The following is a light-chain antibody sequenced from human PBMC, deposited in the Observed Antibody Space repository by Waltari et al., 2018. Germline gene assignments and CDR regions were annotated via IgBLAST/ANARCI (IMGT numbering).Light chain of an antibody. CDR1: QIVSIN. CDR3: QHYNNWPPGTT. CDR2: GAY. Sequence: IVMTQSPSTLSVSPGERATLSFRASQIVSINLAWYQQKPGQAPRLLILGAYTRATGVTARFSGSGSGTEFTLTISSLQSEDFAVYYCQHYNNWPPGTTFGQGTKVEIK. J-gene: IGKJ1*01. V-gene: IGKV3-15*01.